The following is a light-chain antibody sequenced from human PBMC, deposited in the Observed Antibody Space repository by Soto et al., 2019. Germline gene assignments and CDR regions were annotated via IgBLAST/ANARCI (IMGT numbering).Light chain of an antibody. J-gene: IGLJ3*02. CDR1: SRDVGDYNY. CDR3: CSYAGTYTPWV. CDR2: RVT. Sequence: QSVLTQPRSVSGSPGQSVTISRTGTSRDVGDYNYVSWYQQHPGKVPKLIIYRVTGRPSGIPDRFSGSKSGNTASLTISGLQAEDEADYYCCSYAGTYTPWVFGGGTKLTVL. V-gene: IGLV2-11*01.